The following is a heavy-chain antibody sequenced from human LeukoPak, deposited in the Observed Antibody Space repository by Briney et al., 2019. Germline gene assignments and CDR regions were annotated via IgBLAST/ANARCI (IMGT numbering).Heavy chain of an antibody. CDR1: GFTFSDYW. CDR2: INTDGSFT. J-gene: IGHJ4*02. Sequence: GGSLRLSCAASGFTFSDYWMHWVRQAPGKGLVWVSRINTDGSFTRYADSVQGRFTISRDTAKNTLFLQMNSLRAEATAVYYCAREAKVGGALQYWGQGILVTVSS. V-gene: IGHV3-74*01. CDR3: AREAKVGGALQY. D-gene: IGHD1-26*01.